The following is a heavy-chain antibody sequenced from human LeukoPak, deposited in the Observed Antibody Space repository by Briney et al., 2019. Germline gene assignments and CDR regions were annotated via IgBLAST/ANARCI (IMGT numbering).Heavy chain of an antibody. J-gene: IGHJ5*02. CDR3: ARQITFGGVEFDP. Sequence: GESLKISCKASGYSFTSYWIGWVRQMPEKGLERMGIIYPGDSDTRYSPSFQGQVTISVDKSITTAYLQWSSLKASDSAMYYCARQITFGGVEFDPWGQGTLVTVSS. CDR1: GYSFTSYW. V-gene: IGHV5-51*01. D-gene: IGHD3-16*01. CDR2: IYPGDSDT.